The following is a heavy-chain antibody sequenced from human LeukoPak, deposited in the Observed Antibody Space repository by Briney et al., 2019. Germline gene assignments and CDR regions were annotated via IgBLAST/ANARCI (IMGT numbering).Heavy chain of an antibody. Sequence: ASVKVSCKASGYTFTSYGISWVRQAPGQGLEWMGWISAYNGNTNYAQKLQGRVTMTTDTSTSTAYMELRSLRSDNTAVYYCARGFIVVVPAAMDYWGQGTLVTVSS. J-gene: IGHJ4*02. CDR3: ARGFIVVVPAAMDY. CDR1: GYTFTSYG. D-gene: IGHD2-2*01. CDR2: ISAYNGNT. V-gene: IGHV1-18*01.